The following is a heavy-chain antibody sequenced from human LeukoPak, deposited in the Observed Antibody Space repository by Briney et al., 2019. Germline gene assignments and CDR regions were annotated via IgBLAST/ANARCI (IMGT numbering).Heavy chain of an antibody. CDR1: GGSISSYY. V-gene: IGHV4-59*12. J-gene: IGHJ4*02. Sequence: SETLSLTCTVSGGSISSYYWSWIRQPPGKGLEWIGYIYYSGSTNYNPSLKSRVTISVDTSKNQFSLKLSSVTAVDTAVYYCARKSDYFDYWGQGTLVTVSS. CDR2: IYYSGST. D-gene: IGHD3-3*01. CDR3: ARKSDYFDY.